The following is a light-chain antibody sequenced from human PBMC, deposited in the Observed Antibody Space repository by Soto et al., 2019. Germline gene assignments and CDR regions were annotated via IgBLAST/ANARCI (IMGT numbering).Light chain of an antibody. Sequence: QSVLTQPPSASGSPGQSVTICCTGTSSDVGGYNYVSWYQQHPGKAPKLMIYEVSKRPSGVPDRFSGSKSGNTASLTVSGLQAEDEADYYCSSYAGSNNLRVFGGGTQLTVL. CDR2: EVS. J-gene: IGLJ7*01. CDR3: SSYAGSNNLRV. V-gene: IGLV2-8*01. CDR1: SSDVGGYNY.